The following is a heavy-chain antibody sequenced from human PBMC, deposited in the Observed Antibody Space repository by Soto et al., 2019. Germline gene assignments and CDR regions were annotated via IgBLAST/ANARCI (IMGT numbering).Heavy chain of an antibody. J-gene: IGHJ2*01. CDR1: GYTFTSYG. V-gene: IGHV1-18*04. Sequence: ASVKVSCKASGYTFTSYGISWVRQAPGQGLEWMGWISAYNGNTNYAQKLQGRVTMTTDTSTSTAYMELRSLRSDDTAVYYCATNFGDTAMVNWYFDPWGRGNLLTVSS. CDR3: ATNFGDTAMVNWYFDP. CDR2: ISAYNGNT. D-gene: IGHD5-18*01.